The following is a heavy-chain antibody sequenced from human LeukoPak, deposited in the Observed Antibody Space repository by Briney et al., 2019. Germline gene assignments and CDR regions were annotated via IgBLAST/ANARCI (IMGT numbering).Heavy chain of an antibody. D-gene: IGHD5-18*01. V-gene: IGHV3-64D*09. CDR3: VKEYSYGFDY. CDR2: ISSNGGLT. CDR1: GFTFSRYN. J-gene: IGHJ4*02. Sequence: GGSLRLSCSASGFTFSRYNMHWVRQAPGKGLEYVSAISSNGGLTYYADSVQGRFTISRDSSKNTVYLQMNGLRTQDTVVYYCVKEYSYGFDYWGQGTLVTVSS.